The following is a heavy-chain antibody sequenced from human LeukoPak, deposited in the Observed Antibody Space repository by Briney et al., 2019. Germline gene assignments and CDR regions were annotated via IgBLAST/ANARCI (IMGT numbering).Heavy chain of an antibody. Sequence: GGSLRLSCAASGFTFSNAWMSWVRQAPGKGLEWVGRIKSKTDGGTTDYAAPVKGRFTISRDDSKNTLYLQMNSLKTEDTAVYYCTADGGLYDFWSGYLRAARETDYWGQGTLVTVSS. V-gene: IGHV3-15*01. D-gene: IGHD3-3*01. J-gene: IGHJ4*02. CDR2: IKSKTDGGTT. CDR1: GFTFSNAW. CDR3: TADGGLYDFWSGYLRAARETDY.